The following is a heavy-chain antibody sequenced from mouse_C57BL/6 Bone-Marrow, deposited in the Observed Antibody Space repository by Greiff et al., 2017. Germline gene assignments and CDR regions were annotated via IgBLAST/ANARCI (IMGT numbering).Heavy chain of an antibody. V-gene: IGHV1-15*01. D-gene: IGHD1-1*01. J-gene: IGHJ4*01. CDR3: TSDNYYYYYAMDY. CDR2: IDPETGGT. CDR1: GYTFTDYE. Sequence: QVQLQQSGAELVRPGASVTLSCKASGYTFTDYEMHWVKQTPVNGLEWIGAIDPETGGTAYNQKFKGKARLTTDKASSTAYMELRSLTSEDSAVYYYTSDNYYYYYAMDYWGQGTSVTVSS.